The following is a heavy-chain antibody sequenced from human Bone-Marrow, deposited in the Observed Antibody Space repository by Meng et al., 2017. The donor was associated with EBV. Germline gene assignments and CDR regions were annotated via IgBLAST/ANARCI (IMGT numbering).Heavy chain of an antibody. CDR2: IYHSGST. V-gene: IGHV4-4*02. D-gene: IGHD3-10*01. CDR1: GGSISIING. Sequence: QVPREGARPWLLKPSGTPSLTCAVSGGSISIINGWSWVRQPPGKGLEWIGEIYHSGSTNYNPSLKRRVTITVDKSKNQFSLNLSSVTAADTAVYYCARDAGDDGSGSYYSDYWGQGTLVTVSS. CDR3: ARDAGDDGSGSYYSDY. J-gene: IGHJ4*02.